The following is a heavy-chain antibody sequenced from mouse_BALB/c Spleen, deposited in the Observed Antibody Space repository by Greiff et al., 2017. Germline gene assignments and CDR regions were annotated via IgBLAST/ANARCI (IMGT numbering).Heavy chain of an antibody. J-gene: IGHJ2*01. D-gene: IGHD2-14*01. CDR1: GFSFTSYG. CDR2: IWAGGST. V-gene: IGHV2-9*02. CDR3: ARVNYRYDYFDY. Sequence: VQVVESGPGLVAPSQSLSITCTVSGFSFTSYGVHWVRQPPGKGLEWLGVIWAGGSTNYNSALMSRLSISKDNSKSQVFLKMNSLQTDDTAMYYCARVNYRYDYFDYWGQGTTLTVSS.